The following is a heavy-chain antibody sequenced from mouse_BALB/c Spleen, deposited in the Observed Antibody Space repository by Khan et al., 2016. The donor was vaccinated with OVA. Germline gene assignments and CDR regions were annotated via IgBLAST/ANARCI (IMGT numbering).Heavy chain of an antibody. CDR3: ARANYYGSSSCFAY. D-gene: IGHD1-1*01. Sequence: VQLQQSGAELMKPGASVKISCKATGYTFSSYGIEWVKQRPGHGLEWIGEILPGSGRNNYNEKFKGKATFTADTSSNTAYMQLSNLTSDDSAFYYCARANYYGSSSCFAYWGQGTLVTVSA. CDR1: GYTFSSYG. V-gene: IGHV1-9*01. J-gene: IGHJ3*01. CDR2: ILPGSGRN.